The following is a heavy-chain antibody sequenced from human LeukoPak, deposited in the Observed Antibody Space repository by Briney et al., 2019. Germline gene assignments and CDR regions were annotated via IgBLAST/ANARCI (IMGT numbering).Heavy chain of an antibody. V-gene: IGHV1-46*01. Sequence: GASVKVSCTASGYTFTSYYMHWVRQAPGQGLEWMGIINPSGGSTSYAQKFRGRVTMTRDTSTSTVYMELSSLRSEDTAVYYCASVWSGYYTDLDYYGMDVWGQGTTVTVSS. CDR2: INPSGGST. J-gene: IGHJ6*02. CDR1: GYTFTSYY. D-gene: IGHD3-3*01. CDR3: ASVWSGYYTDLDYYGMDV.